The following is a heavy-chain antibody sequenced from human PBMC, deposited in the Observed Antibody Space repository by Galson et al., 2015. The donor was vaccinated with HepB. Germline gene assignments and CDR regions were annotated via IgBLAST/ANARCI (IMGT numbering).Heavy chain of an antibody. CDR2: INTLFGTP. V-gene: IGHV1-69*05. D-gene: IGHD3-9*01. CDR3: VRGFSGEPNPQYFFY. J-gene: IGHJ4*01. CDR1: GYTFTSYD. Sequence: SVKVSCKASGYTFTSYDMSWVRQAPGRGLEWMGGINTLFGTPNYAQTIRGKVTITTDESTNTVYLDLSSLRSEDTAVYYCVRGFSGEPNPQYFFYWGQGTLVTVSS.